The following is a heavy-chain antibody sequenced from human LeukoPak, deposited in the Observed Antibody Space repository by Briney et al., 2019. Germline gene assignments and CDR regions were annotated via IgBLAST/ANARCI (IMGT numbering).Heavy chain of an antibody. V-gene: IGHV1-18*01. D-gene: IGHD4-17*01. CDR1: GYTFTSYG. CDR3: ARGAHDYGDYEGAFDI. J-gene: IGHJ3*02. CDR2: ISAYNGNT. Sequence: ASVTVSCKASGYTFTSYGISWVRQAPGQGLEWMGWISAYNGNTNYAQKLQGRVTMTTDTSTSTAYMELRSLRSDDTAVYYCARGAHDYGDYEGAFDIWGEGTMVTVSS.